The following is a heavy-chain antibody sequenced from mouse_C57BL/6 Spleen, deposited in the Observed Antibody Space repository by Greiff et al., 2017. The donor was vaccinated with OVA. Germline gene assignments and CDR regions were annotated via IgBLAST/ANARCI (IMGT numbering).Heavy chain of an antibody. CDR2: IWRGGST. D-gene: IGHD2-1*01. Sequence: VQGVESGPGLVQPSQSLSITCTVSGFSLTSYGVHWVRQSPGKGLEWLGVIWRGGSTDYNAAFMSRLSITKDNSKSQVFFKMNSLQADDTAIYYCAKTIYYGSYYAMDYWGQGTSVTVSS. CDR3: AKTIYYGSYYAMDY. J-gene: IGHJ4*01. V-gene: IGHV2-5*01. CDR1: GFSLTSYG.